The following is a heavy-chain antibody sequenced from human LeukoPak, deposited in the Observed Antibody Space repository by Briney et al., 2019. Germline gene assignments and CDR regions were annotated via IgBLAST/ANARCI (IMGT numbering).Heavy chain of an antibody. J-gene: IGHJ4*02. Sequence: PSETLSLTCAVYGGSFSGYYWSRIRQPPGKGLEWIGEINHSGSTNYNPSLKSRVTISVDTSKNQFSLKLSSVTAADTAVYYCARGLRGSGSYYSSYYFDYWGQGTLVTVSS. CDR1: GGSFSGYY. D-gene: IGHD3-10*01. CDR2: INHSGST. V-gene: IGHV4-34*01. CDR3: ARGLRGSGSYYSSYYFDY.